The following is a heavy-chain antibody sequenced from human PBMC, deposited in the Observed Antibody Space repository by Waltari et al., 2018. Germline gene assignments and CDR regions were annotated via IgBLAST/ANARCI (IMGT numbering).Heavy chain of an antibody. V-gene: IGHV1-2*02. CDR1: GYTFTGYD. D-gene: IGHD2-21*01. CDR3: ARSVVIAIPSLFDY. CDR2: INPNSGGT. J-gene: IGHJ4*02. Sequence: QVQLVQSGAEVKKPGASVKVSCKASGYTFTGYDMQWVREAPGQGLEWMGWINPNSGGTNYAQKYQGRVTMNRDTSISKAYMELSRLRSDDTAVYYFARSVVIAIPSLFDYWGQGTLVTVSS.